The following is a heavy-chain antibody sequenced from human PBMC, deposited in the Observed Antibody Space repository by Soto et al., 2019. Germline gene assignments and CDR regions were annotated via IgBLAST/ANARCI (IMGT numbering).Heavy chain of an antibody. J-gene: IGHJ4*02. Sequence: LRLSCAASGFTFSSYGMHWVRQAPGKGLEWVAVIWYDGSNKYYADSVKGRFTISRDNSKNTLYLQMNSLRAEDTAVYYCAREGCSGGSCYATAYFDYWGQGTLVTVSS. V-gene: IGHV3-33*01. D-gene: IGHD2-15*01. CDR3: AREGCSGGSCYATAYFDY. CDR1: GFTFSSYG. CDR2: IWYDGSNK.